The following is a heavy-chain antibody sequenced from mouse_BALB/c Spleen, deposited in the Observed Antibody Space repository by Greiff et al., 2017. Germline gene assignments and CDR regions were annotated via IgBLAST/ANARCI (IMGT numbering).Heavy chain of an antibody. V-gene: IGHV1S137*01. Sequence: QVQLQQSGAELVRPGVSVKISCKGSGYTFTDYAMHWVKQSHAKSLEWIGVISTYYGDASYNQKFKGKATMTVDKSSSTAYMELARLTSEDSAIYYCARADGNYVYAMDYWGQGTSVTVSS. CDR1: GYTFTDYA. D-gene: IGHD2-1*01. CDR2: ISTYYGDA. CDR3: ARADGNYVYAMDY. J-gene: IGHJ4*01.